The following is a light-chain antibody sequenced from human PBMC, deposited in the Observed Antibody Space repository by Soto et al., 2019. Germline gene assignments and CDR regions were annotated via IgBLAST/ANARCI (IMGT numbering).Light chain of an antibody. Sequence: TQSPGTLSLSPGERATPSCRASQSVSSSYLAWYQQKPGQAPRLLIYGASSRATGIPDRFSGSGSGTDFTLTISRLEPEDFAVYYCQQYGSSPPYTFGQGTKVDIK. CDR2: GAS. CDR1: QSVSSSY. J-gene: IGKJ2*01. CDR3: QQYGSSPPYT. V-gene: IGKV3-20*01.